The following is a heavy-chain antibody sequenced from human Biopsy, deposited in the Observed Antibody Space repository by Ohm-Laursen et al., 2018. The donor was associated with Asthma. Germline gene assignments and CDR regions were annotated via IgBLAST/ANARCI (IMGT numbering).Heavy chain of an antibody. V-gene: IGHV4-39*01. J-gene: IGHJ3*02. D-gene: IGHD3-16*01. Sequence: SDTLSLTCTVSGGSISSSSYYWGWIRQPPGKGLEWIGSIYYSGSTYYNPSLKSRVTISVDKSKNQFSLKLSSVTAADTAVYYCAMSPTRGPEVWEAFAFDIWGQGTMVTVSS. CDR2: IYYSGST. CDR1: GGSISSSSYY. CDR3: AMSPTRGPEVWEAFAFDI.